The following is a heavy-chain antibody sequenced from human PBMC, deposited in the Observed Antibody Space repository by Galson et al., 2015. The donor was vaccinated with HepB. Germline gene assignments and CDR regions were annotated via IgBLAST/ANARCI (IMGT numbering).Heavy chain of an antibody. V-gene: IGHV3-30-3*01. D-gene: IGHD2-2*01. Sequence: SLRLSCAASGFTFSSYAMHWVRQAPGKGLEWVAVISYDGSNKYYADSVKGRFTISRDNSKNTLYLQMNSLRAEDTAVYYCARGGSGLGYCSSTSCYYFDYWGQGTLVTVSS. CDR3: ARGGSGLGYCSSTSCYYFDY. CDR1: GFTFSSYA. CDR2: ISYDGSNK. J-gene: IGHJ4*02.